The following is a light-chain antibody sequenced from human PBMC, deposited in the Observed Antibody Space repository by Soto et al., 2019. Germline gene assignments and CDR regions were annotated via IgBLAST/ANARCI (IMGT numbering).Light chain of an antibody. J-gene: IGKJ5*01. Sequence: DIQMTQSPSSLSGSVGDRVTITCRASESISRHLNWYQQKPGKAPKLLIYAASSLQNGVPSRFRSGRSGTDFTLTISNLQPEDFATYYCQQTYTTLSITFGQGTRLDIK. V-gene: IGKV1-39*01. CDR2: AAS. CDR3: QQTYTTLSIT. CDR1: ESISRH.